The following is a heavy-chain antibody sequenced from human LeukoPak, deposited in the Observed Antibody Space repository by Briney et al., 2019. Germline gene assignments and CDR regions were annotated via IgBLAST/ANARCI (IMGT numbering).Heavy chain of an antibody. Sequence: GGSLRLSCAASGFTFSTYSMNWVRQAPGKGLEWVSYISSSSSTMYYADSVKGRFSISRDNAKKSLYLQMNSLRAEDTAVYYCARDHHRRLYDSQARDTFDIWGQGTMVTVSS. CDR1: GFTFSTYS. V-gene: IGHV3-48*01. D-gene: IGHD3-22*01. CDR2: ISSSSSTM. J-gene: IGHJ3*02. CDR3: ARDHHRRLYDSQARDTFDI.